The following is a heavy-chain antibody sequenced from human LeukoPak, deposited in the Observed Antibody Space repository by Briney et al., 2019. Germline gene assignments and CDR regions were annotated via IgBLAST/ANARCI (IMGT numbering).Heavy chain of an antibody. CDR1: GFTFSNYN. D-gene: IGHD3-10*01. CDR3: ARDFAREFTIDY. CDR2: ISSSSNII. V-gene: IGHV3-48*01. Sequence: PGGSLRLSCAASGFTFSNYNMNWVRQPPRKGLQWVSYISSSSNIIYYAHSVKGRFTISRDNAKNSLFLQMNSLRAEDTAVYYCARDFAREFTIDYWGQGTLVTVSS. J-gene: IGHJ4*02.